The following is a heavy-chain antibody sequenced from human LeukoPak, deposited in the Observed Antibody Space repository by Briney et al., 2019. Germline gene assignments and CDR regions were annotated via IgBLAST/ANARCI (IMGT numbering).Heavy chain of an antibody. V-gene: IGHV3-49*04. CDR1: GFTFSSYS. CDR3: TQYYDSSGYYHYDYFDY. J-gene: IGHJ4*02. CDR2: IRSKAYGGTT. Sequence: GGSLRLSCAASGFTFSSYSMNWVRQAPGKGLEWVGFIRSKAYGGTTEYAASVKGRFTISRDDSKSIAYLQMNSLKTEDTAVYYCTQYYDSSGYYHYDYFDYWGQGTLVTVSS. D-gene: IGHD3-22*01.